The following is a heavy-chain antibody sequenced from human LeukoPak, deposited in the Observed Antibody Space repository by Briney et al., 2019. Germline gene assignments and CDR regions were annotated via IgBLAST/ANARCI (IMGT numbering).Heavy chain of an antibody. CDR3: AKDFLGYCSGGSCYGFDY. Sequence: GGSLRLSFAASGFTFSSYGMHWVRQAPGKGLEWVAVMSYDGSNKYYADSVKGRFTISRDNSKNTLYLQMNSLRAEDTAVYYCAKDFLGYCSGGSCYGFDYWGQGTLVTVSS. D-gene: IGHD2-15*01. J-gene: IGHJ4*02. CDR2: MSYDGSNK. V-gene: IGHV3-30*18. CDR1: GFTFSSYG.